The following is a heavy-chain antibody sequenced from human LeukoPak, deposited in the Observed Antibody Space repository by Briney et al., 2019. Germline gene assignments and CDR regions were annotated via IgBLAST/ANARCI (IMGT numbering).Heavy chain of an antibody. CDR1: GFTVSSNY. CDR3: ARDRFTMVATRGNAFDF. V-gene: IGHV3-66*01. Sequence: EGSLRLSCAASGFTVSSNYMSWVRQAPGKGLEWVSVIYSGGSTYYADSVKGRFTISRDNSKNTLYLQMNSLRAEDTAVYYCARDRFTMVATRGNAFDFWGQGTMVTVSS. CDR2: IYSGGST. J-gene: IGHJ3*01. D-gene: IGHD5-12*01.